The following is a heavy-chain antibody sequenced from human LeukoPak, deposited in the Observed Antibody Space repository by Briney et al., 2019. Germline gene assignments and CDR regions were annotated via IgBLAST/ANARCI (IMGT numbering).Heavy chain of an antibody. V-gene: IGHV4-59*11. Sequence: PSETLSLTCTVSGGSIGSHYWSWIRQPPGKGLEWIGYIYYSGSTNYNPSLKSRVTISVDTSKNQFSLKLSSVTAADTAVYYCARDPRIAAAGTVAFDIWGQGTMVTVSS. CDR1: GGSIGSHY. J-gene: IGHJ3*02. D-gene: IGHD6-13*01. CDR2: IYYSGST. CDR3: ARDPRIAAAGTVAFDI.